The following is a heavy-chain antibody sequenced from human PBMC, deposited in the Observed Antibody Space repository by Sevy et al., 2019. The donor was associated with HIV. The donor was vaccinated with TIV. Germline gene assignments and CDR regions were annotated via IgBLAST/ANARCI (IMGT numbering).Heavy chain of an antibody. D-gene: IGHD3-3*01. J-gene: IGHJ6*02. Sequence: EGSLRLSCAASGFTFSSHWMFWVRQAPGKGLMWVSHINSHGSITNYADSVKGRFAISRDSAKNTVYLRMDSLRAEDTAVYYCARGQLLQFLEWPSYSLDVWGQGTTVTVSS. CDR1: GFTFSSHW. CDR2: INSHGSIT. CDR3: ARGQLLQFLEWPSYSLDV. V-gene: IGHV3-74*01.